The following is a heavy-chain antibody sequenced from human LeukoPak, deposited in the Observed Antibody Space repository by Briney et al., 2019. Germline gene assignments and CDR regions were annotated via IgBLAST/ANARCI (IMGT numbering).Heavy chain of an antibody. CDR3: AKATMVRGVEDYFDY. V-gene: IGHV3-30*02. D-gene: IGHD3-10*01. CDR1: GFTFSSYG. CDR2: IRYDGSNK. J-gene: IGHJ4*02. Sequence: GGSLRLSCVASGFTFSSYGMHWVRQAPGKGLEWVAFIRYDGSNKYYADSVKGRFTIPRDNSKNTLYLQMNSLRAEDTAVYYCAKATMVRGVEDYFDYWGQGTLVTVSS.